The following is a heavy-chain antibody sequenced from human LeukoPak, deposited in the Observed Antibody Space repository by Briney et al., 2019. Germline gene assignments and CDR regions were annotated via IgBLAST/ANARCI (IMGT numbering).Heavy chain of an antibody. V-gene: IGHV3-23*01. Sequence: GGSLRLSCAASGFTFSSYSMNWVRQAPGKGLEWVSAISGGGGSTYYADSMKGRFTISRDNSKNTLYLQMNSLRAEDTAVYYCAKYMIRGVIINYWGQGTLVTVSS. D-gene: IGHD3-10*01. CDR3: AKYMIRGVIINY. CDR2: ISGGGGST. J-gene: IGHJ4*02. CDR1: GFTFSSYS.